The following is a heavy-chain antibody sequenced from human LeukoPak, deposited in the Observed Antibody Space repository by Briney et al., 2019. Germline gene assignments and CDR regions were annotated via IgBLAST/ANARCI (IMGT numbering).Heavy chain of an antibody. Sequence: GGSLRLSCAASGFTFSSYAMSWVRQAPGKGLEWVSAISGSGGSTYYADSVKGRFTISRDNSKNTLYLQMNSLRAEDTAVYYCAKDGGEWFGEFHFDYWGQGTLVTVSS. CDR3: AKDGGEWFGEFHFDY. D-gene: IGHD3-10*01. J-gene: IGHJ4*02. CDR1: GFTFSSYA. CDR2: ISGSGGST. V-gene: IGHV3-23*01.